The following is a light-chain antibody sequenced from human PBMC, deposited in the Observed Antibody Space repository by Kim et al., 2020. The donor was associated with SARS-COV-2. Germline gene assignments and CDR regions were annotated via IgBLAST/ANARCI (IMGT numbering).Light chain of an antibody. J-gene: IGLJ2*01. CDR3: QAWDASTAI. V-gene: IGLV3-1*01. CDR2: LDT. Sequence: SYELTQPPSVSVSPGRTASITCSGDKLGNQYASWYQQRPGQAPVLVIYLDTKRPSGIPERFSGSNSGNTATLTISGTQATDEADYYCQAWDASTAIFGGGTQLTVL. CDR1: KLGNQY.